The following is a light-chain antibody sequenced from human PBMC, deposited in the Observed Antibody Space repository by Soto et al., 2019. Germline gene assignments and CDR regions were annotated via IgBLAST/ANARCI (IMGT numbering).Light chain of an antibody. J-gene: IGKJ1*01. CDR2: GAS. CDR1: QSISSW. CDR3: QPYINWPQT. Sequence: DIQMTQSPSTLSASVGDRVTITCRASQSISSWLAWYQQKPVKAPKLLIYGASTRATGIPARFRGSGSGTEFTLTISSLQSEDFAVYYCQPYINWPQTFGQGTKLDIK. V-gene: IGKV1-5*01.